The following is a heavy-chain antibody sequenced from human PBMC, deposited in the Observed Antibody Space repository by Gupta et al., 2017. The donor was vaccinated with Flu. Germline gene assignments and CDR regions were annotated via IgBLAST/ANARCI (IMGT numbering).Heavy chain of an antibody. V-gene: IGHV4-34*01. Sequence: QVQLQQWGAGLLKPSETLSLTCAVYGGSFSGYYWSCIRETPGRGLEWIGEINHSGSTNYNPSLKSRVTISVDTSKNQFSLKLSSVTAADTAVYYCARGPITMVRGVIITGKNWFDPWGQGTLVTVSS. CDR1: GGSFSGYY. CDR3: ARGPITMVRGVIITGKNWFDP. D-gene: IGHD3-10*01. J-gene: IGHJ5*02. CDR2: INHSGST.